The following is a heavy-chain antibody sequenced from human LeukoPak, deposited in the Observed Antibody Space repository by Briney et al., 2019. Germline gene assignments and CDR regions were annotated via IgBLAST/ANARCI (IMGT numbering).Heavy chain of an antibody. CDR2: IYNSGST. Sequence: SETLSLTCTVSSGSISSYYWSWIRQPPGKGLEWIGYIYNSGSTNYNPSLKSRVTISVDTSKNQFSLKLSSVTAADTAVYYCARDRAGYYGSGSYYDDAFDIWGQGTMVTVSS. CDR1: SGSISSYY. CDR3: ARDRAGYYGSGSYYDDAFDI. V-gene: IGHV4-59*01. J-gene: IGHJ3*02. D-gene: IGHD3-10*01.